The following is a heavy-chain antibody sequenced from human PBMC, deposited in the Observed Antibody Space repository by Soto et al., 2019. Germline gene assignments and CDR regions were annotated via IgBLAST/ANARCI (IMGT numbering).Heavy chain of an antibody. J-gene: IGHJ4*02. CDR3: AHITTVVTPNFDH. V-gene: IGHV2-5*02. CDR2: NYWDDDK. D-gene: IGHD3-10*01. Sequence: QITLKESGPTLVKPTQPLTLTCTFSGCSLTTGGVGVGWIRQPPGQGLEWLALNYWDDDKRYSSSLESRLTNDKDSSKNQVVLTMTNMDPADTATYYCAHITTVVTPNFDHSGQGSLVTVSS. CDR1: GCSLTTGGVG.